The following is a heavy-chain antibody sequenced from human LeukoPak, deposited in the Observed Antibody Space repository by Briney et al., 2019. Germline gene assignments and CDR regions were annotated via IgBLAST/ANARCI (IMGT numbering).Heavy chain of an antibody. V-gene: IGHV4-34*01. J-gene: IGHJ5*02. Sequence: SETLSLTCAVYGGSFSGYYWSWIRQPPGKGLEWIGEINHSGSTNYNPSLKSRVTISVDTSKNRFSLKLSSVTAADTAVYYCARGLYDYVWGSYRYRDWFDPWGQGTLVTVSS. CDR3: ARGLYDYVWGSYRYRDWFDP. CDR2: INHSGST. CDR1: GGSFSGYY. D-gene: IGHD3-16*02.